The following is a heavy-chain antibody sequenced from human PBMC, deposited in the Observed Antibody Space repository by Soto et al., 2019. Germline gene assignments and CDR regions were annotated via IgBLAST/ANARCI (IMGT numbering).Heavy chain of an antibody. J-gene: IGHJ4*02. D-gene: IGHD2-15*01. V-gene: IGHV1-3*04. Sequence: QVHLVQSGAEVKKPGASVNVSCKASGYPFTAYGLHWVRQAPGQRLEWMGGINTGSGNTKSSHKCQGRITIKRDTSATTVSMELSSLASEDTAIYYCARAVVAPDYWGQGTLVTVSS. CDR3: ARAVVAPDY. CDR1: GYPFTAYG. CDR2: INTGSGNT.